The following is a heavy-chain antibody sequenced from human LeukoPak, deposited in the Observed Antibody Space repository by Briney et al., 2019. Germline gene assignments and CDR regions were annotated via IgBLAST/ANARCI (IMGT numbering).Heavy chain of an antibody. CDR1: GGSFSGYY. V-gene: IGHV4-34*01. CDR2: INHSGST. D-gene: IGHD2-21*02. J-gene: IGHJ4*02. CDR3: ARGLSAIVH. Sequence: SETLSLTCAVYGGSFSGYYWSWIRQPPGKGLEWIGEINHSGSTNNNPSLKSRVTISVDTSKNQFSLKMSSVTAADTAVYYCARGLSAIVHWGQGTLVTVSS.